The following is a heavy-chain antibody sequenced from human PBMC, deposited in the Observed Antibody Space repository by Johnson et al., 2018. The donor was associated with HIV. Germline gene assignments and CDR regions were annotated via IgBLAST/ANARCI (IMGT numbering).Heavy chain of an antibody. D-gene: IGHD3-22*01. CDR2: ISWNSGSI. V-gene: IGHV3-9*01. J-gene: IGHJ3*02. CDR3: AKDIDSSGYGNDAFDI. Sequence: VQVVESGGGLVQPGGSLRLSCAASGFTFSTYWMNWVRQAPGKGLEWVSGISWNSGSIGYADSVKGRLTISRDNAKKSLYLQMNSLRTEDTALYYCAKDIDSSGYGNDAFDIWGQGTMVTVSS. CDR1: GFTFSTYW.